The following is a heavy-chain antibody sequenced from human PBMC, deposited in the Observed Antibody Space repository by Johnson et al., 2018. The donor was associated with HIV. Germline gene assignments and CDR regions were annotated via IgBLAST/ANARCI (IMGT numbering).Heavy chain of an antibody. J-gene: IGHJ3*02. D-gene: IGHD3-22*01. CDR1: GFTFRSYA. CDR2: IRYDGSRT. V-gene: IGHV3-33*08. Sequence: QVQLVESGGDVVQPGRSLRLSCAASGFTFRSYAMHWVRQAPVKRLEWVAFIRYDGSRTGYADSMKGRFTISRDNAKKSLYMQMNSLRAEDTAVYYCTTDITMRIVAKRADDAFDIWGQGTMVTVSS. CDR3: TTDITMRIVAKRADDAFDI.